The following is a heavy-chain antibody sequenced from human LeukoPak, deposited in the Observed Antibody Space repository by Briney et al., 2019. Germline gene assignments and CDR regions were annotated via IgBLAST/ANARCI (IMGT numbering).Heavy chain of an antibody. CDR1: GGSITSSNYH. CDR3: ARDTNLRDSFDI. D-gene: IGHD2-8*01. Sequence: SETLSLTCIVSGGSITSSNYHWGWIRQPPGKGLEWIGSIYYSGSTSYNPSLQSRVTMSVDTSKNQFSLKVTSVTAADTAVYYCARDTNLRDSFDIWGQGTMVTVSS. J-gene: IGHJ3*02. V-gene: IGHV4-39*07. CDR2: IYYSGST.